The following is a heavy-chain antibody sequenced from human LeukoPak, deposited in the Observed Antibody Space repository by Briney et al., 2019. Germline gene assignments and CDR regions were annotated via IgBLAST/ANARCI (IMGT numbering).Heavy chain of an antibody. CDR1: GFTFSSYG. Sequence: PGRSLRLSCAASGFTFSSYGMHWVRQAPGKGLEWVAVISYDGSNKYYADSVKGRFAISRDNSKNTLYLQMNSLRAEDTAVYYCAKAGPILRFLEWLPDYWGQGTLVTVSS. J-gene: IGHJ4*02. CDR3: AKAGPILRFLEWLPDY. D-gene: IGHD3-3*01. CDR2: ISYDGSNK. V-gene: IGHV3-30*18.